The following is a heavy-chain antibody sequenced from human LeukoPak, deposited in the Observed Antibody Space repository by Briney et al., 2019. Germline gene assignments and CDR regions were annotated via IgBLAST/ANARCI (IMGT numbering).Heavy chain of an antibody. Sequence: GGSLRLSCAASGFTFNNYGMHWVRQAPGKGLEWVAFTRSDGSYEYYADSVKGRFTISRDNSKNTVYLQMNSLRAEDTAVYYCAKAARITMIVVVITGGYYYFDYWGQGTLVTVSS. CDR1: GFTFNNYG. CDR3: AKAARITMIVVVITGGYYYFDY. V-gene: IGHV3-30*02. D-gene: IGHD3-22*01. CDR2: TRSDGSYE. J-gene: IGHJ4*02.